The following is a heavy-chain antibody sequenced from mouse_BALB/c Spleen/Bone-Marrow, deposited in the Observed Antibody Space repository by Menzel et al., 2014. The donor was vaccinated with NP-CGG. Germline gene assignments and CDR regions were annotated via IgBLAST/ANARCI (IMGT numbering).Heavy chain of an antibody. Sequence: VQLQHSGPELVKPGASVMMSCKASGYTFTTYYIHWVKRRPGQGLEWIGWIYPRNVNTNYNEKFRGKATLTADKSSSTAYMQLSSLTSEDSAVYFCARWLLPYYAMDYWGQGTSVTVSS. J-gene: IGHJ4*01. CDR1: GYTFTTYY. CDR3: ARWLLPYYAMDY. CDR2: IYPRNVNT. V-gene: IGHV1S56*01. D-gene: IGHD2-3*01.